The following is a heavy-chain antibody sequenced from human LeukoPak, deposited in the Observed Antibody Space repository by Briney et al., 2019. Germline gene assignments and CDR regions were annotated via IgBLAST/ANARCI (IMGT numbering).Heavy chain of an antibody. CDR3: ARGDYVNQQLAR. CDR1: GGSISSSTYY. Sequence: SETLSLTCTVSGGSISSSTYYWGWIRQPPGKGLEWIGSIYYSGSTYYNPSLKSRVTISVDTSKNQFSLKLSSVTAADTAVYYCARGDYVNQQLARWGQGTLVTVSS. D-gene: IGHD6-13*01. J-gene: IGHJ4*02. CDR2: IYYSGST. V-gene: IGHV4-39*07.